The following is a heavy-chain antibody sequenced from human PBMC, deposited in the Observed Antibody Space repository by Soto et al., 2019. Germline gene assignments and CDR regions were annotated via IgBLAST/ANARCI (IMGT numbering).Heavy chain of an antibody. J-gene: IGHJ3*02. CDR1: GFTFSSYS. CDR2: ISSSSSTI. D-gene: IGHD5-12*01. CDR3: ARVRWLQFPDHDAFDI. Sequence: EVQLVESGGGLVQPGGSLRLSCAASGFTFSSYSMNWVRQAPGKGLEWVSYISSSSSTIYYADSVKGRFTISRDNAKNSLYLQMNSLRAEDTAVYYCARVRWLQFPDHDAFDIWGQGTMVTVSS. V-gene: IGHV3-48*01.